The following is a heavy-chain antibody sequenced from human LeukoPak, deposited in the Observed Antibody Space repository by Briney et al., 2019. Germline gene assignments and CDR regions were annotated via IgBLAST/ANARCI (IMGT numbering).Heavy chain of an antibody. V-gene: IGHV4-59*01. CDR3: ARQDSSGYFNWFDP. D-gene: IGHD3-22*01. CDR2: IYYSGST. Sequence: SETLSLSCTVSEGSISSYYWSWIRQPAGKGLEWIGYIYYSGSTNYNPSLKSRVTISVDTSKNQFSLKLSSVTAADTAVYYCARQDSSGYFNWFDPWGQGTLVTVSS. CDR1: EGSISSYY. J-gene: IGHJ5*02.